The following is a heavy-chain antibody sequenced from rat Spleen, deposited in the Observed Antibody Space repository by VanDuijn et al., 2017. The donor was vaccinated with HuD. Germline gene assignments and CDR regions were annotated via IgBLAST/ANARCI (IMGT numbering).Heavy chain of an antibody. CDR2: ISAGGDST. V-gene: IGHV5-27*01. CDR1: GFNFNDYW. CDR3: TTGLQ. J-gene: IGHJ2*01. D-gene: IGHD1-1*01. Sequence: EVQLVESGGGLVQPGRSLKLSCAASGFNFNDYWMGWVRQAPTKGLEWVAYISAGGDSTYYRDSVKGRFTISRDNAKSTLYLQMDSLRSEDTATYYCTTGLQWGQGVMVTVSS.